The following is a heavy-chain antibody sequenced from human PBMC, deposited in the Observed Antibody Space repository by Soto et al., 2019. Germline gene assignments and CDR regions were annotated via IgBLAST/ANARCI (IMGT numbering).Heavy chain of an antibody. V-gene: IGHV4-39*07. D-gene: IGHD6-13*01. CDR1: GGSISSSSYY. J-gene: IGHJ6*02. CDR3: ARVGLSSSWYYYGMDV. CDR2: IYYSGST. Sequence: SETLSLTCTVSGGSISSSSYYWGWIRQPPGKGLEWIGSIYYSGSTYYNPSLKSRVTISVDTSKNQFSLKLSSVTAADTAVYYCARVGLSSSWYYYGMDVWGQGTTVTVSS.